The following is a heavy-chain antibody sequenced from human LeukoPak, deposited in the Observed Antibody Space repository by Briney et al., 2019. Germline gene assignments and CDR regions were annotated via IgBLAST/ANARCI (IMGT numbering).Heavy chain of an antibody. D-gene: IGHD6-19*01. V-gene: IGHV3-11*05. CDR2: ISSSSSYT. CDR1: GFTFSDYY. CDR3: ARGGEGIAVAGDFDY. J-gene: IGHJ4*02. Sequence: GGSLRLSCAASGFTFSDYYMSWIRQAPGKGLEWVSYISSSSSYTNYADSVKGRFTISRDNAKNSLYLQMNSLRAVDTAVYYCARGGEGIAVAGDFDYWGQGTLVTVSS.